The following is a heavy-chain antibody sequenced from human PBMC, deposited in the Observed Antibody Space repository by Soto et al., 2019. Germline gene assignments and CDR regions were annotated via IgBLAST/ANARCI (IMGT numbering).Heavy chain of an antibody. CDR2: IYYSGST. CDR1: GGSISSGNYY. D-gene: IGHD3-10*01. Sequence: SETLSLTCTVSGGSISSGNYYWSWIRQHPGKGLEWIGYIYYSGSTYYNPSLKSRVAISVDTSKNHFSLKLSSVTAADTAVYYCASRKSSPYFDYWGQGTLVTVSS. J-gene: IGHJ4*02. V-gene: IGHV4-30-4*08. CDR3: ASRKSSPYFDY.